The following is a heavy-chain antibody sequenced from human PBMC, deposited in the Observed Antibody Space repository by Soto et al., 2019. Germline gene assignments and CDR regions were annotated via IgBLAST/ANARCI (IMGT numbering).Heavy chain of an antibody. D-gene: IGHD3-10*01. V-gene: IGHV3-9*01. CDR1: GFTFDDYA. CDR2: ISWNSGSI. Sequence: GGSLRLSCAASGFTFDDYAMHWVRQAPGKGLEWVSGISWNSGSIGYADSVKGRFTISRDNAKNSLYLQMNSLRAEDTALYYCAKDRGPYYYGSFDPWGQGTLVTVSS. J-gene: IGHJ5*02. CDR3: AKDRGPYYYGSFDP.